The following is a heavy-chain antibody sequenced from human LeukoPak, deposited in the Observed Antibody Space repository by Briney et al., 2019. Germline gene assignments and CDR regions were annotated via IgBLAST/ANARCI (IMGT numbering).Heavy chain of an antibody. CDR1: GGSISSYY. Sequence: SSETLSLTCTVSGGSISSYYWSWIRQPAGKGLEWIGRIYTSGSTNYNPSLKSRVTISVDKSKNQFSLNLSSVTAVDTAVYYCARDPGGPFDPWGQGTLVTVSS. V-gene: IGHV4-4*07. D-gene: IGHD3-16*01. CDR3: ARDPGGPFDP. J-gene: IGHJ5*02. CDR2: IYTSGST.